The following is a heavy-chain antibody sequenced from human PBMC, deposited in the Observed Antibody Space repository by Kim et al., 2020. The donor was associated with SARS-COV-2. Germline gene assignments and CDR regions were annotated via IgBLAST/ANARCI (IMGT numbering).Heavy chain of an antibody. J-gene: IGHJ4*02. Sequence: GGSLRLSCAASGFTFSSYGMHWVRQAPGKGLEWVAVISYDGSNKYYADSVKGRFTISRDNSKNTLYLQMNSLRAEDTAVYYCARDFRRTAMDTLHYWGQG. CDR1: GFTFSSYG. D-gene: IGHD5-18*01. CDR3: ARDFRRTAMDTLHY. V-gene: IGHV3-33*05. CDR2: ISYDGSNK.